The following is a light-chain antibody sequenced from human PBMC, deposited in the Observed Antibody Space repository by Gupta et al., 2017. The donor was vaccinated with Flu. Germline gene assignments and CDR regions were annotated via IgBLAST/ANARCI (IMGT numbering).Light chain of an antibody. J-gene: IGKJ4*01. CDR1: ESLVYNDGNTY. CDR2: KVS. Sequence: VVMTQSPLSLPVTLGQPASISCRSSESLVYNDGNTYLTWFHQRPGQSPRRLIYKVSNRDSGVPERFSGSGSDTDFTLKISRVEAEDVGIYYCMQGTHWPLTFAGGTKVEIK. CDR3: MQGTHWPLT. V-gene: IGKV2-30*01.